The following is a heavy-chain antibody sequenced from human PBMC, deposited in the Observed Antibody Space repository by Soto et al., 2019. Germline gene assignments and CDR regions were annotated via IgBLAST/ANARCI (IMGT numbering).Heavy chain of an antibody. CDR1: GFTFSSYA. J-gene: IGHJ4*02. D-gene: IGHD2-15*01. Sequence: EVQLLESGGGLVQPGGSLRLSCAAPGFTFSSYAMSWVRQAPGKGLEWVSVISGSGGYTYYADSVKGRFTISRDNSKNTLYLQMNSLRAEDTAVYYCAKWTVVVVAATRGGYFDYWGQGTLVTVSS. V-gene: IGHV3-23*01. CDR3: AKWTVVVVAATRGGYFDY. CDR2: ISGSGGYT.